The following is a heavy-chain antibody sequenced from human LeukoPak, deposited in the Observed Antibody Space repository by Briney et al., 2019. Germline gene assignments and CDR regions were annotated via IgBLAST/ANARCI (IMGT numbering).Heavy chain of an antibody. Sequence: SETLSLTCTVSGVSLSSYYWSWIRQPPRKGLEWVGYISYSGNTNSNPPLKSRVTISVDTSKNQFSLKLSSVTAADTAVDYCARGLDYFDSSGYVDYWGQGTLVTVSS. J-gene: IGHJ4*02. D-gene: IGHD3-22*01. CDR3: ARGLDYFDSSGYVDY. V-gene: IGHV4-59*01. CDR2: ISYSGNT. CDR1: GVSLSSYY.